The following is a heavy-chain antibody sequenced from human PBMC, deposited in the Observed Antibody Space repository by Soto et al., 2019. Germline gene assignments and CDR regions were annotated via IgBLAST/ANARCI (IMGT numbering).Heavy chain of an antibody. CDR1: GFSITGNGEG. J-gene: IGHJ4*02. CDR2: IYWADDK. CDR3: AHGYVQLLATFHYFDS. Sequence: SGHTLVNPTQTLTLACTFSGFSITGNGEGVGWIRQPPGKALEWLALIYWADDKRYSPSLRNRLTITLDNSKDQVILTMTDMGPADTATYYCAHGYVQLLATFHYFDSWGQGTQVTVSS. D-gene: IGHD2-2*01. V-gene: IGHV2-5*02.